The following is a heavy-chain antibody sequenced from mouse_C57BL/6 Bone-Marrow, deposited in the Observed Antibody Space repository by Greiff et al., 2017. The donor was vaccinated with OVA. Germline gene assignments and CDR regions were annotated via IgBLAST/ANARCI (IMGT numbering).Heavy chain of an antibody. V-gene: IGHV14-2*01. J-gene: IGHJ4*01. D-gene: IGHD1-1*02. CDR3: ALDYGYAMDY. CDR2: IDPEAGET. CDR1: GFNIKDYY. Sequence: VQLQQSGAELVKPGASVKLSCTASGFNIKDYYMHWVKQRTEQGLEWIGRIDPEAGETKYAPKFQGKATLTADTSSNTAYLQLSRLTTGDTAVYYCALDYGYAMDYWGQGTSVTVSS.